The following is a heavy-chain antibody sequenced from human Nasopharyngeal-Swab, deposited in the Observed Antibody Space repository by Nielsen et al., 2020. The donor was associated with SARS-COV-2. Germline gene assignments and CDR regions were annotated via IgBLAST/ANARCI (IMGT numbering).Heavy chain of an antibody. CDR2: ISSSGTTI. V-gene: IGHV3-48*03. D-gene: IGHD3-3*01. CDR3: AREGVAAYYYYYHVDV. J-gene: IGHJ6*02. CDR1: GFTFSNYE. Sequence: GESLKISCAASGFTFSNYEMNWVRQAPGKGLEWLSYISSSGTTIYYADSVKGRFTISRDNAKNSLYLQMSSLRAEDTAVYYCAREGVAAYYYYYHVDVWGQGTMVTVSS.